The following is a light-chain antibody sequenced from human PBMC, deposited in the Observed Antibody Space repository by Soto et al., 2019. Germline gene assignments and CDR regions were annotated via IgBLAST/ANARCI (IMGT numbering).Light chain of an antibody. V-gene: IGLV2-23*02. CDR1: SSDVGSYNL. CDR2: EVS. Sequence: QSALTQPASVSGSPGQSITISCTGTSSDVGSYNLVSWYQQHPGKAPKLMIYEVSKRPSGVSNRLSGSKSGNTASLTISGLQAEDEADYYCCSYAGSSTLVVFGGGTKVTVL. J-gene: IGLJ2*01. CDR3: CSYAGSSTLVV.